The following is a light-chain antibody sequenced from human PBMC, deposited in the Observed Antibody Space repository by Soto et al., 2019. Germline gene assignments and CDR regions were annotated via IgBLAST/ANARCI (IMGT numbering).Light chain of an antibody. CDR2: EVN. V-gene: IGLV2-8*01. CDR3: TSYAGGNNV. Sequence: QSALTQPPSASGSPGQSVTISCTGTSSDVGGYNYVSWYQQHPGKVPKLMVYEVNKRPSGVPDRFSVSKSGNTASLTVSGLQDEDEDDYYCTSYAGGNNVFGTGTKLTVL. CDR1: SSDVGGYNY. J-gene: IGLJ1*01.